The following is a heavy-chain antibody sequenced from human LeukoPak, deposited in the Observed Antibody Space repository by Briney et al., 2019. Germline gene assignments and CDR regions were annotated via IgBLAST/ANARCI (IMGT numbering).Heavy chain of an antibody. Sequence: GGSLRLSCAASGFTFSSYSMNWVRQAPGKGLEWVSSISSSSSYIYYADSVKGRFTISRDNSKNTLYLQMNSLRAEDTAVYYCAKEGYNYGMDVWGQGTLVTVSS. J-gene: IGHJ6*02. CDR2: ISSSSSYI. CDR3: AKEGYNYGMDV. V-gene: IGHV3-21*01. CDR1: GFTFSSYS.